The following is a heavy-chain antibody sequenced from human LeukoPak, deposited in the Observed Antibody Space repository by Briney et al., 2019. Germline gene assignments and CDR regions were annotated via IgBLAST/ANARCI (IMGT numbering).Heavy chain of an antibody. Sequence: PGGSLRLSCAASGFTVSSNYMSWVRQAPGKGLEWVAVISYDGSNKYYADSVKGRFTISRDNSKNTLYLQMNSLRAEDTAVYYCARSHTVTPLYWGQGTLVTVSS. CDR2: ISYDGSNK. D-gene: IGHD4-17*01. CDR3: ARSHTVTPLY. V-gene: IGHV3-30-3*01. CDR1: GFTVSSNY. J-gene: IGHJ4*02.